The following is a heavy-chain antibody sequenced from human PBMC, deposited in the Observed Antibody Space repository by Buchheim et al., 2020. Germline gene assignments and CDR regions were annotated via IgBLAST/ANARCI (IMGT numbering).Heavy chain of an antibody. CDR1: GFTFSSYG. Sequence: QVQLVESGGGVVQPGRSLRLSCAASGFTFSSYGMHWVRQAPGKGLEWVAVISYDGSNKYYADSVKGRFTISRDNSKKTLYLQMNSLRAEDTAVYYCAKDLVVVTAIPNYYYYGMDVWGQGTT. CDR2: ISYDGSNK. J-gene: IGHJ6*02. V-gene: IGHV3-30*18. CDR3: AKDLVVVTAIPNYYYYGMDV. D-gene: IGHD2-21*02.